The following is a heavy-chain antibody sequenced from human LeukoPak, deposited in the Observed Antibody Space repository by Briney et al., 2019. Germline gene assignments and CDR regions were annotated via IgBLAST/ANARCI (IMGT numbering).Heavy chain of an antibody. Sequence: SVKVSCKASGGTFSSYAISWVRQAPGQGLEWMGGIIPIFGTANYAQKFQGRVTITADESTSTAYMELSSLRSEDTAVYYCARSLRSTMIVVVRPTYYYYGMDVWGQGTTVTVSS. J-gene: IGHJ6*02. CDR2: IIPIFGTA. V-gene: IGHV1-69*13. CDR1: GGTFSSYA. D-gene: IGHD3-22*01. CDR3: ARSLRSTMIVVVRPTYYYYGMDV.